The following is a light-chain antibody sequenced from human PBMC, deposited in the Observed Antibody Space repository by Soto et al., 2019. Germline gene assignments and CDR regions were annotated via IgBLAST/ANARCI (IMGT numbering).Light chain of an antibody. CDR3: QPYNNWPFT. Sequence: EIVMTQSPATLSVSPEERATLSCRASQSMSSNLAWYQQKPGQAPRLLIYGASTRATGIPASFSGSGSGTEFTLTISSLQSEDFAVYYCQPYNNWPFTFGPGTKVDIK. CDR2: GAS. CDR1: QSMSSN. J-gene: IGKJ3*01. V-gene: IGKV3-15*01.